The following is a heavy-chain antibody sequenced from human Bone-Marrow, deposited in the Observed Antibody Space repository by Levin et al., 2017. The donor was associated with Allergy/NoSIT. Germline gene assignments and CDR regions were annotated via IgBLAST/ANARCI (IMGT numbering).Heavy chain of an antibody. J-gene: IGHJ6*02. D-gene: IGHD5-12*01. V-gene: IGHV4-34*01. CDR1: GGSFSGYY. CDR3: ARGLRTVRLQPPYYYYGMDV. CDR2: INHSGST. Sequence: SETLSLTCAVYGGSFSGYYWSWIRQPPGKGLEWIGEINHSGSTNYNPSLKSRVTISVDTSKNQFSLKLSSVTAADTAVYYCARGLRTVRLQPPYYYYGMDVWGQGTTVTVSS.